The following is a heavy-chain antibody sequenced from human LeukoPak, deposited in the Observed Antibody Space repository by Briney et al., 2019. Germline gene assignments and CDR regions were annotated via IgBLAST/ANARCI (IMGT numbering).Heavy chain of an antibody. CDR1: GFIFSSYA. J-gene: IGHJ6*02. CDR3: AKVSGGGLYYDGMDV. Sequence: GGSLRLSCAASGFIFSSYAMSWVRQAPGKGLEWVSTISGSGGSTYYAGSVKGRFTISGDNSKNTLYLQMNSLRAEDTAVYYCAKVSGGGLYYDGMDVGGQGTTVTVSS. CDR2: ISGSGGST. D-gene: IGHD1-14*01. V-gene: IGHV3-23*01.